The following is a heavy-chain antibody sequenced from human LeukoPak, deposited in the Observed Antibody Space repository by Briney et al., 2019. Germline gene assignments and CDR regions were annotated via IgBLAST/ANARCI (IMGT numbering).Heavy chain of an antibody. CDR2: IIPIFGTA. V-gene: IGHV1-69*05. D-gene: IGHD2-2*02. Sequence: SVKVSCKASGGTFSSYAISWVRQAPGQGLEWVGGIIPIFGTANYAQKFQGRVTITTDESTSTAYMELSSLRSEDTAVYYCARDTPRYCSSTSCYTGGNDYYYYYMDVWGKGTTVTVSS. CDR1: GGTFSSYA. J-gene: IGHJ6*03. CDR3: ARDTPRYCSSTSCYTGGNDYYYYYMDV.